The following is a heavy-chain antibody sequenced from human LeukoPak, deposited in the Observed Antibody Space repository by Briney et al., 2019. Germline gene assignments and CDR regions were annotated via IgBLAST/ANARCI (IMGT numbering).Heavy chain of an antibody. CDR3: ARGLGAKDFYFDY. Sequence: ASVKVSCKASGYTFTSYAMNWVRQVPGQRLEWMGWINAGNGNTKYSQKFQGRVTVTRETSASTAYMEVSSLRSEDTAVYYCARGLGAKDFYFDYWGQGTLVTVSS. V-gene: IGHV1-3*01. J-gene: IGHJ4*02. CDR1: GYTFTSYA. CDR2: INAGNGNT. D-gene: IGHD1-26*01.